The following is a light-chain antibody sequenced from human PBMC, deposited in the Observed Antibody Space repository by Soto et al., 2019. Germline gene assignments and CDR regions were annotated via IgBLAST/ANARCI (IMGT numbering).Light chain of an antibody. CDR1: SSDIGYYNY. V-gene: IGLV2-14*01. J-gene: IGLJ3*02. CDR2: EVS. CDR3: SSYEDSSILM. Sequence: QSALTQPASVSGSPGQSITISCTGTSSDIGYYNYVSWYQQHPGKAPKVIIYEVSNRPSGVSDRFSGSKSGNTASLTISGLQAEDEGDYYCSSYEDSSILMFGGGTKLTVL.